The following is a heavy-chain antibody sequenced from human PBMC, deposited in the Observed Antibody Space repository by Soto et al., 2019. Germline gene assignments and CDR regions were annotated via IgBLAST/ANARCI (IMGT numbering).Heavy chain of an antibody. CDR1: GGSISSGGYY. D-gene: IGHD6-19*01. CDR3: VRDRALDSSGHWFDS. Sequence: SETLSLTCTVSGGSISSGGYYWSWIRQLPGKGLEWIGYIYHIGSPSYNPSLKSRLSMSLDTSKNQFSLNLTSVTAADTAIYYCVRDRALDSSGHWFDSWGQGTLVTV. V-gene: IGHV4-31*03. J-gene: IGHJ5*01. CDR2: IYHIGSP.